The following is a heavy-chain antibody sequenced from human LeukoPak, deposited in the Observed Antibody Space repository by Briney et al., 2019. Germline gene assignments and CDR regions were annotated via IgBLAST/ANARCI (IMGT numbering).Heavy chain of an antibody. Sequence: TSETLSLTCAVYGGSFSGYYWSWIRQPPGKGLEWIGEINHSGSTNYNPSLKSRVTISVDTSKNQFSLQLNSVTPEDTAVYYCARADAFGIDYWGQGTLVTVSS. CDR3: ARADAFGIDY. V-gene: IGHV4-34*01. CDR1: GGSFSGYY. D-gene: IGHD3-10*01. J-gene: IGHJ4*02. CDR2: INHSGST.